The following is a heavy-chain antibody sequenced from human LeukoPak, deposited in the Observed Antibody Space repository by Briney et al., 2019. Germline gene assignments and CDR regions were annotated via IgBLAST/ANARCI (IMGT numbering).Heavy chain of an antibody. CDR2: ISYDGSNK. V-gene: IGHV3-30*18. CDR3: AKDRRGYEPLGYYYGMDV. D-gene: IGHD5-12*01. CDR1: GFTFSSYG. Sequence: GGSLRLSCAASGFTFSSYGMHWVRQAPGKGLEWVAVISYDGSNKYYADSVNGRFTISRDNSKNTLNLQMTSLRAEDTAVYYCAKDRRGYEPLGYYYGMDVWGQGTTVTVSS. J-gene: IGHJ6*02.